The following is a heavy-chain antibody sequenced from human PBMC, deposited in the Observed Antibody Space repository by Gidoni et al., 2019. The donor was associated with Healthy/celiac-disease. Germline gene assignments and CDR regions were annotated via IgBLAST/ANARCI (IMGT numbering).Heavy chain of an antibody. D-gene: IGHD3-10*01. CDR2: IIPILGIA. CDR1: GGTFSSST. J-gene: IGHJ6*02. Sequence: CKASGGTFSSSTIRWVRQAPGQGLEWMGRIIPILGIANYAQKFQGRVTITADKSTSTAYMELSSLRSEDTAVYYCASGGLEGSGSYYTYYYYGMDVWGQGTTVTVSS. CDR3: ASGGLEGSGSYYTYYYYGMDV. V-gene: IGHV1-69*02.